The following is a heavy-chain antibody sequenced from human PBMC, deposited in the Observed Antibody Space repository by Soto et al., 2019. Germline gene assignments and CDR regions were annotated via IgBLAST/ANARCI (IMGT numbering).Heavy chain of an antibody. CDR2: IKQDGSEK. Sequence: GGSLRLSCAASGFTFSSYWMSWVRQAPGKGLEWVANIKQDGSEKYYVDSVKGRFTISRDNAKNSLYLQMNSLRAEDTAVYYCARDRNRYYYGMDVRGQGTTVTVSS. V-gene: IGHV3-7*03. J-gene: IGHJ6*02. CDR3: ARDRNRYYYGMDV. CDR1: GFTFSSYW.